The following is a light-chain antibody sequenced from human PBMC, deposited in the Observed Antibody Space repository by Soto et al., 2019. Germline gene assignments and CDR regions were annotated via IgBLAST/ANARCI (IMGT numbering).Light chain of an antibody. CDR1: SSNIGSNI. V-gene: IGLV1-44*01. J-gene: IGLJ1*01. Sequence: QSSLTQPPSASGTPGQRVTFSCSGSSSNIGSNIVNWYQHLPGTAPKLLIHSNNQRPSGVPDRFAGSKSGTSASLAISGLQSEDEADYYCTAWDDSLNGYVFGTGTKVTVL. CDR2: SNN. CDR3: TAWDDSLNGYV.